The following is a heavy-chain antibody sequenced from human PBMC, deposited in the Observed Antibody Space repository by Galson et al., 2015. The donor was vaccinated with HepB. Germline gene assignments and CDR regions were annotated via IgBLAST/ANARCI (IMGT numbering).Heavy chain of an antibody. D-gene: IGHD4/OR15-4a*01. CDR3: ATTKFGSGAYWTFDI. CDR2: IWCDGTNK. Sequence: SLRLSCAASGFTFSTYGLHWVRQAPGKGLEWVPVIWCDGTNKYYADSVKGRFTISRDNSKSTLYLQMNSLRAEDTAVYYCATTKFGSGAYWTFDIWGQGTLVTVSS. CDR1: GFTFSTYG. J-gene: IGHJ3*02. V-gene: IGHV3-33*01.